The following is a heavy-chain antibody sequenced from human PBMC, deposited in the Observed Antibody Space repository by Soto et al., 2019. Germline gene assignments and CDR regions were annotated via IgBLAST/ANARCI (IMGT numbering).Heavy chain of an antibody. CDR3: ARDGITFGGVIGIDY. V-gene: IGHV3-30-3*01. CDR1: GFPFSSYA. CDR2: ISYDGSNK. Sequence: QVQLVESGGGVVQPGRSLRLSCAASGFPFSSYAMHWVRQAPGKGLEWVAVISYDGSNKYYADSVKGRFTISRDNSKNTLYLQMSSLRAEDTAVYNCARDGITFGGVIGIDYWGQGSLVTVSS. J-gene: IGHJ4*02. D-gene: IGHD3-16*02.